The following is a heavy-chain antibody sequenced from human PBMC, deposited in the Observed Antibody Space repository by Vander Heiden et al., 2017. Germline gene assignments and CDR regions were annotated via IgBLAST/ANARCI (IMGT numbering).Heavy chain of an antibody. V-gene: IGHV3-33*01. D-gene: IGHD4-4*01. Sequence: QVQLVESGGGVVQPGRSLRLSCAASGFTFSSSGMHWVRQAPGKGLEWVAVIWYDGSNKYYADSVKGRFTISRDNSKNTLYLQMNSLRAEDTAVYYCARDLGMLDYSNSFDYWGQGTLVTVSP. CDR3: ARDLGMLDYSNSFDY. J-gene: IGHJ4*02. CDR1: GFTFSSSG. CDR2: IWYDGSNK.